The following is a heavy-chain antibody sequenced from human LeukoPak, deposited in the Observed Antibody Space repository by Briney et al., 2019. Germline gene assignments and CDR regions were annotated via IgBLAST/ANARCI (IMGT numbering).Heavy chain of an antibody. V-gene: IGHV3-30-3*01. D-gene: IGHD2-8*02. CDR2: ISYDGSNK. CDR3: ARDHTDYFDY. J-gene: IGHJ4*02. CDR1: GSTFSSYA. Sequence: TGGSLRLSCAASGSTFSSYAMHWVRQAPGKGLEWVAVISYDGSNKYYADSVKGRFTISRDNSKNTLYLQMNSLRAEDTAVYYCARDHTDYFDYWGQGTLVTVSS.